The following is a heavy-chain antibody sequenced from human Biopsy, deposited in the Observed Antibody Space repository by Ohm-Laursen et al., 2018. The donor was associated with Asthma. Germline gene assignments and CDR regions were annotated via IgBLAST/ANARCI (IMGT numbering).Heavy chain of an antibody. Sequence: GTLSLTCPVSGVSIRSYYWIWIRQFPGKGLEWIGYVYSTGSTRYNPSLKSRVTISVDTSINQVSLRLSSVTAADTAMYYCARATSTWSQSGPHYFDHWGQGTLVTVSS. CDR3: ARATSTWSQSGPHYFDH. V-gene: IGHV4-59*01. J-gene: IGHJ4*02. D-gene: IGHD6-13*01. CDR2: VYSTGST. CDR1: GVSIRSYY.